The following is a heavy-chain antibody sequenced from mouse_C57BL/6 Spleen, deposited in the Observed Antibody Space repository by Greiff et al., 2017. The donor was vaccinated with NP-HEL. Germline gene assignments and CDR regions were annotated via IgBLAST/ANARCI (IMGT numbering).Heavy chain of an antibody. CDR2: IHPNSGST. CDR1: GYTFTSYW. V-gene: IGHV1-64*01. Sequence: QVQLQQPGAELVKPGASVKLSCKASGYTFTSYWMHWVKQRPGQGLEWIGMIHPNSGSTNYNEKFKSKATLTVDKSSSTAYMQLSSLTSEDSAVYYCAREIANWEVGDYWGQGTTLTVSS. CDR3: AREIANWEVGDY. D-gene: IGHD4-1*01. J-gene: IGHJ2*01.